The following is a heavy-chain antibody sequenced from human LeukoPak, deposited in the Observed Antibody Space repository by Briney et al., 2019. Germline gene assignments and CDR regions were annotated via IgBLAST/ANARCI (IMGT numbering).Heavy chain of an antibody. CDR2: INTNTWNP. CDR1: GGTFISYA. CDR3: AKSPHSWREQGWFDA. J-gene: IGHJ5*02. Sequence: ASVNVSCKASGGTFISYAIRWVRQAPGQGLEWMGWINTNTWNPTYAQGFTGRFVFSLDTSLSTAYLQVSSRNAEDTAVDYCAKSPHSWREQGWFDAWGQGTLVTVSS. D-gene: IGHD2-15*01. V-gene: IGHV7-4-1*02.